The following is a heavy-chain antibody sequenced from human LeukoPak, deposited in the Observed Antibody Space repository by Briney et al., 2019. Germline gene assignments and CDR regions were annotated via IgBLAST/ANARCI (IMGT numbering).Heavy chain of an antibody. CDR3: ARGGEIGGFLEWLYFDY. CDR2: INHSGSA. D-gene: IGHD3-3*01. J-gene: IGHJ4*02. V-gene: IGHV4-34*01. Sequence: SETLSLTCAVYGGSFCGYYWIWIRQPPGKGLECIVEINHSGSANYNPSLKSRVTISVDTSKNQFSLKLSSVTAADTAVYYCARGGEIGGFLEWLYFDYWGQGTLVTVSS. CDR1: GGSFCGYY.